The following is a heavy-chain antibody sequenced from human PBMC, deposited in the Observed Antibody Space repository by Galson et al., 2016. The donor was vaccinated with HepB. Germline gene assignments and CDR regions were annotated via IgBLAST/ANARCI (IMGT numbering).Heavy chain of an antibody. D-gene: IGHD3-16*01. CDR1: GLSLSSYT. V-gene: IGHV3-21*06. J-gene: IGHJ5*02. CDR3: ARDETNLGENWLDP. Sequence: SLRLSCAGPGLSLSSYTMHWVRQAPGKGLEWVSSISSSSSYQYYADSVRGRVTISRDKARNSLYLQMNSLRVDDTGVYFCARDETNLGENWLDPWGQGTLVTVSS. CDR2: ISSSSSYQ.